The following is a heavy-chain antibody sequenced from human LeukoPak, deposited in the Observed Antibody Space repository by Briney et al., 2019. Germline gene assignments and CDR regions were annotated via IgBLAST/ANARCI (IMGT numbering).Heavy chain of an antibody. CDR2: IGGSDGST. Sequence: PGGSLRLSCAASGFTFSSYAMSWVRQAPGKGLDWVSSIGGSDGSTYYAGSVKGRFTISRDNSKNTLYLQMNSLRAEDTAVYYCVKRVVTAVTRYFDYWGQGTPVTVSS. CDR3: VKRVVTAVTRYFDY. V-gene: IGHV3-23*01. J-gene: IGHJ4*02. CDR1: GFTFSSYA. D-gene: IGHD4-17*01.